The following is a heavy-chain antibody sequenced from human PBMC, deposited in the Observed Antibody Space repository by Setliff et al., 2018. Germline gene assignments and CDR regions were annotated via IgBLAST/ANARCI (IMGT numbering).Heavy chain of an antibody. Sequence: TGGSLRLSCAASGFAFSSYTINWVRQPPGKGLEWIGEINHSGSSNYNPSLKSRLTISVDTSKNQFSLTLSSVTAADTAVYYCARLPNYVWGSPVDYWGQGTLVTVSS. J-gene: IGHJ4*02. CDR1: GFAFSSYT. D-gene: IGHD3-16*01. CDR2: INHSGSS. CDR3: ARLPNYVWGSPVDY. V-gene: IGHV4-34*01.